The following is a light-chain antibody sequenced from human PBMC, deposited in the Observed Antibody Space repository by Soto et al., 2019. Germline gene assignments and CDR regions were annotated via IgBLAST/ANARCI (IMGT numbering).Light chain of an antibody. CDR3: QSYDGSLSGFYV. Sequence: QSVLTQPPSVSGVPGQRVTISCTRSSSNIGAGYDVHWYQQLPGTAPKLLIFGNSNRPSGVPDRFSGSKSGTSASLAITGLQAEDEADYYCQSYDGSLSGFYVFGTGTKVTVL. V-gene: IGLV1-40*01. CDR1: SSNIGAGYD. CDR2: GNS. J-gene: IGLJ1*01.